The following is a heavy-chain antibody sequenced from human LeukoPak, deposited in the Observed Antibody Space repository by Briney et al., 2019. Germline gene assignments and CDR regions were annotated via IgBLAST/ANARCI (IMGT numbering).Heavy chain of an antibody. V-gene: IGHV4-31*03. Sequence: SETLSLTCTVSGGSISSGGYYWSWIRQHPGKGLEWIGYIYYSGSTYHNPSLKSRVTISVDTSKNQFSLKLSSVTAADTAVYYCARDRGGGSIDYWGQGTLVTVSS. D-gene: IGHD1-26*01. J-gene: IGHJ4*02. CDR2: IYYSGST. CDR3: ARDRGGGSIDY. CDR1: GGSISSGGYY.